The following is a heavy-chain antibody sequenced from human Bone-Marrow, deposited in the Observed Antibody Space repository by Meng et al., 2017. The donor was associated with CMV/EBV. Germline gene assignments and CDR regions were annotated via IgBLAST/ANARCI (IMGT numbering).Heavy chain of an antibody. Sequence: GESLKISCAASGFTFSGSAMHWVRQASGKGLEWVGRIRSKANSYATAYAASVKGRFTISRDDSKNTAYLQMNSLKTEDTAVYYCTRPLYYDSSGYHWGYWGQGTRVTVSS. V-gene: IGHV3-73*01. CDR2: IRSKANSYAT. J-gene: IGHJ4*02. D-gene: IGHD3-22*01. CDR1: GFTFSGSA. CDR3: TRPLYYDSSGYHWGY.